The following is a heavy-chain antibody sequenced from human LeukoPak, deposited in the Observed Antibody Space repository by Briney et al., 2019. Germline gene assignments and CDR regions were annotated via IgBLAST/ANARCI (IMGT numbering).Heavy chain of an antibody. D-gene: IGHD6-13*01. J-gene: IGHJ6*04. CDR2: ISAYNGNT. Sequence: ASVKVSCKASGYTLTSYGISWVRQAPGQGLEWMGWISAYNGNTNYAQKLQGRVTTTTDTSTSTAYMELRSLRSDDTAVYYCARASSSTRYYYYGMDVWGKGTTVTVSS. CDR1: GYTLTSYG. V-gene: IGHV1-18*04. CDR3: ARASSSTRYYYYGMDV.